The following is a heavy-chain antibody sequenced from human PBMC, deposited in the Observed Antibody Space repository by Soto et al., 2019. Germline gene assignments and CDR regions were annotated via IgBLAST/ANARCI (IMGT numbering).Heavy chain of an antibody. CDR3: AAPGAGDFDY. Sequence: TLSLTCAVPGGSIRSTDWWSWVRQPPGKGLEWIGEIYHSGTTNYNPSLRSRVTISLDKSKNQFSLKLNSVTAADTAVYYCAAPGAGDFDYWGQGTPVTVSS. V-gene: IGHV4-4*02. J-gene: IGHJ4*02. CDR1: GGSIRSTDW. CDR2: IYHSGTT. D-gene: IGHD6-13*01.